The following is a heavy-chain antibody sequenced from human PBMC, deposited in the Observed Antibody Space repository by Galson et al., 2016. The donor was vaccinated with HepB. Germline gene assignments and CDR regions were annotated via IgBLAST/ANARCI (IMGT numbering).Heavy chain of an antibody. Sequence: SETLSLTCTVSGGSISSSSYYCGWIRQPPGKGLEWIGSIYYSGSTYYNPSLKSRVTISVDTSKNQFSLKLSPVTAADTAVYYCARLELPFTSGFDYWGQGTLVTVSS. CDR3: ARLELPFTSGFDY. J-gene: IGHJ4*02. CDR1: GGSISSSSYY. D-gene: IGHD3-10*01. CDR2: IYYSGST. V-gene: IGHV4-39*01.